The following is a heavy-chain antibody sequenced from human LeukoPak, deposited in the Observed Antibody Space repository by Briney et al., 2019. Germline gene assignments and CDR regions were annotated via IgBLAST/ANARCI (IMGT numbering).Heavy chain of an antibody. J-gene: IGHJ4*02. CDR2: IYYSGST. D-gene: IGHD6-13*01. CDR1: GGSISSYY. V-gene: IGHV4-59*01. CDR3: ARGPTAGDPFYYFDY. Sequence: SETLSLTCTVSGGSISSYYWSWIRQPPGKGLEWIGYIYYSGSTNYNLSLKSRVTISVDTSKNQFSLKLSSVTAADTAVYYCARGPTAGDPFYYFDYWGQGTLVTVSS.